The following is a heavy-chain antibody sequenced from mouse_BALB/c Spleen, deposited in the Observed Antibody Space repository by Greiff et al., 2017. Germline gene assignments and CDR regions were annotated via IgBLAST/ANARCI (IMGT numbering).Heavy chain of an antibody. V-gene: IGHV14-3*02. CDR2: IDPANGNT. CDR1: GFYITDTY. CDR3: ARSDYGNYDLDY. J-gene: IGHJ2*01. Sequence: EVQLQQSGAELVKPGASVSMSCTASGFYITDTYMHWVKQRPEQGLEWIGRIDPANGNTKYDPKFQGKATITADTSSNTAYLQLSSLTSEDTDVYYCARSDYGNYDLDYWGQGTTLTVSS. D-gene: IGHD2-1*01.